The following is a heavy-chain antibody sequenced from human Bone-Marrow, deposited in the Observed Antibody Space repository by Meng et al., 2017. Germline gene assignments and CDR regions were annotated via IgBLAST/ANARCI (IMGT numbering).Heavy chain of an antibody. CDR1: GFTFSSYE. D-gene: IGHD5-12*01. V-gene: IGHV3-48*03. J-gene: IGHJ3*02. CDR3: ARDSGNSEWLRFLDAFDI. Sequence: GESLKISCAASGFTFSSYEMNWVRQAPGKGLEWVSYISSSGSTIYYADSVKGRFTISRDNAKNPLYLQMNSLRAEDTAVYYCARDSGNSEWLRFLDAFDIWGQGTMVTVSS. CDR2: ISSSGSTI.